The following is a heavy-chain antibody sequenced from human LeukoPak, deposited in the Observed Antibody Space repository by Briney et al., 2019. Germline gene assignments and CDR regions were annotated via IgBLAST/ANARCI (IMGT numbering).Heavy chain of an antibody. Sequence: SETLSLTCTVSGGSISSYYWSWIRQPPGKGLEWIGYIYYSGSTNYNPSLKSRVTISVGTSKNQFSLKLSSVTAADTAVYYCARAEYDILTGSHFDYWGQGTLVTVSS. J-gene: IGHJ4*02. CDR2: IYYSGST. CDR1: GGSISSYY. V-gene: IGHV4-59*08. D-gene: IGHD3-9*01. CDR3: ARAEYDILTGSHFDY.